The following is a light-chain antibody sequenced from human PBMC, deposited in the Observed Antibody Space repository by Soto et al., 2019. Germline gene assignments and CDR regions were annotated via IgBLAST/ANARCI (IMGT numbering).Light chain of an antibody. J-gene: IGKJ2*01. CDR3: QQSYGTPYT. V-gene: IGKV1-39*01. CDR2: AAS. CDR1: QTISSY. Sequence: DIQMTQSPSSLSASVGDRVTIACRAGQTISSYLNWYQQKPGKAPKLLIYAASTLLSGVPSRFSGSRSGTDFTLTISSLQPEDFATYYCQQSYGTPYTFGRGTKLEIK.